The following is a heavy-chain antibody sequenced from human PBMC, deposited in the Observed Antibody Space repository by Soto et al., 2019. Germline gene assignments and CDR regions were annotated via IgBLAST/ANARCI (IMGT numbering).Heavy chain of an antibody. Sequence: GGSLRLSCAASGFTFSSYWMHWVRQAPGKGLVWVSRINSDGSSTSYADSVKGRFTISRDNAKNTLYLQMNSLRAEDTAVYYCARGRVTMIVLLDVWGQGTTVTVSS. V-gene: IGHV3-74*01. J-gene: IGHJ6*02. D-gene: IGHD3-22*01. CDR1: GFTFSSYW. CDR3: ARGRVTMIVLLDV. CDR2: INSDGSST.